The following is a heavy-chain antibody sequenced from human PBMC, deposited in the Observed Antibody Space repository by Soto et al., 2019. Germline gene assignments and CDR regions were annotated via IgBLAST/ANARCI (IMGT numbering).Heavy chain of an antibody. V-gene: IGHV1-18*01. Sequence: QVQLVQSGAEVKKPGASVKVSCKASGYTFTSYGISWVRQAPGQGLEWMGWISAYNGNTNYAQKLQGRVTMTTDTPTSTAYMELRSLRSDDTAVYYCASRDCSGGSCYGPYDYWGQGPLVTVSS. D-gene: IGHD2-15*01. CDR2: ISAYNGNT. J-gene: IGHJ4*02. CDR1: GYTFTSYG. CDR3: ASRDCSGGSCYGPYDY.